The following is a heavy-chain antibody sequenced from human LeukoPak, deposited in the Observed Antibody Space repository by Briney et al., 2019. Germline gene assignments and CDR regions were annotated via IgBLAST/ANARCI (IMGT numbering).Heavy chain of an antibody. Sequence: GSLRLSYGASGFTFSGSGIHWVRQASGKGLEWVGRIRSKGNNYATAYAASVKGRFTISRDDSKNTAYLQMNSLKTEDTAVYYCTRAVAGDRHNWFDPWGQGTLVTVSS. V-gene: IGHV3-73*01. D-gene: IGHD6-19*01. CDR2: IRSKGNNYAT. J-gene: IGHJ5*02. CDR3: TRAVAGDRHNWFDP. CDR1: GFTFSGSG.